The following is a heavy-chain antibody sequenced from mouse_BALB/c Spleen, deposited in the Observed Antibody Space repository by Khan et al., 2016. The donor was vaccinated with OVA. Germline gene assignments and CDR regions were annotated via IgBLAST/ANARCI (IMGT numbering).Heavy chain of an antibody. CDR1: GDSITSGY. V-gene: IGHV3-8*02. J-gene: IGHJ3*01. Sequence: EVQLQESGPSLVKPSQTLSLTCSVTGDSITSGYWNWIRKFPGNKLEYMGYISYSGNTYYNPSLKRRISITRDTSKTQNYLQLNSVTTEETATYDCACELRGFAYWGQGTLVTVSA. D-gene: IGHD1-1*01. CDR3: ACELRGFAY. CDR2: ISYSGNT.